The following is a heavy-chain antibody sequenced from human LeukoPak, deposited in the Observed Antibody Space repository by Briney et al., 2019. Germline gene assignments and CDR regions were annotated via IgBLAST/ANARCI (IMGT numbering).Heavy chain of an antibody. V-gene: IGHV1-69*13. J-gene: IGHJ4*02. CDR3: ARAAGDCSSTSCRPRPSFFDY. D-gene: IGHD2-2*01. CDR1: GGTFSSYA. CDR2: IIPIFGTA. Sequence: ASVKVSCKASGGTFSSYAISWVRQAPGQGLEWMGGIIPIFGTANYAQKFQGRVTITADESTSTAYMELSSLRSEDTAVYYCARAAGDCSSTSCRPRPSFFDYWGQGTLVTVSS.